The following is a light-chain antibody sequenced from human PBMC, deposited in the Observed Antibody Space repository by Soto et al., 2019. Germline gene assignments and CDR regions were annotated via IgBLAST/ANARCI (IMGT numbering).Light chain of an antibody. Sequence: DSQMTQSPSTLSASVGDRVTITCRASQSISSWLAWYQQKPGKAPKLLIYDASSLESGVPSRFSGSGSGTEFTLTITSLQPDDFATYYCQQYNSYPWPFAQGTKVDIK. CDR3: QQYNSYPWP. V-gene: IGKV1-5*01. CDR1: QSISSW. J-gene: IGKJ1*01. CDR2: DAS.